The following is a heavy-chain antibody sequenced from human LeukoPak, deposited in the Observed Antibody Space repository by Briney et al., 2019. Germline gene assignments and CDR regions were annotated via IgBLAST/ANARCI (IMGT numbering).Heavy chain of an antibody. D-gene: IGHD3-22*01. J-gene: IGHJ4*02. CDR3: ASTVDSSGYYSHFDY. CDR1: GYSFTSYW. Sequence: GESLKISCKGSGYSFTSYWIGWVRQMPGKGLEWMGIIYLGDSDTRYSPSFQGQVTISADKSISTAYLQWSRLKASDSAMYYCASTVDSSGYYSHFDYWGQGTLVTVSS. CDR2: IYLGDSDT. V-gene: IGHV5-51*01.